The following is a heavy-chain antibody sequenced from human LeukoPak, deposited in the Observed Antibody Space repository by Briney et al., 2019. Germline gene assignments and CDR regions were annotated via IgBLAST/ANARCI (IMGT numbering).Heavy chain of an antibody. J-gene: IGHJ4*02. CDR2: ISSSSSYI. D-gene: IGHD3-22*01. CDR1: GFTFSSYS. Sequence: PGGSLRLSCAASGFTFSSYSMNWVRQAPGKGLEWVSSISSSSSYIYYADSVKGRFTISRDNAKNSLYLQMNSLRDEDTAVYYCATTDYDSSDLDYWGQGTLVTVSS. CDR3: ATTDYDSSDLDY. V-gene: IGHV3-21*01.